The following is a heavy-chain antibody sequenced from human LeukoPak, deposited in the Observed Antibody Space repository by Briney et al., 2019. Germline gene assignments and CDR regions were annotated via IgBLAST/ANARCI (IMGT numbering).Heavy chain of an antibody. D-gene: IGHD3-3*01. CDR2: IYTSGST. J-gene: IGHJ6*03. CDR3: AREGAYYDFWSGYYKGYYYYYMDV. Sequence: PSQTLSLTCTVSGGSISSGSYYWSWIRQPAGKGLEWIGRIYTSGSTNYNPSLKSRVTISVDTSKNQFSLKLSSVTAADTAAYYCAREGAYYDFWSGYYKGYYYYYMDVWGKGTTVTVSS. CDR1: GGSISSGSYY. V-gene: IGHV4-61*02.